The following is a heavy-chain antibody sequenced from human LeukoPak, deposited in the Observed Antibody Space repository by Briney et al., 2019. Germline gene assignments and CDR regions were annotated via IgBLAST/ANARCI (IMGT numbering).Heavy chain of an antibody. V-gene: IGHV3-48*03. CDR1: GFTFSSFE. D-gene: IGHD6-13*01. Sequence: GGSLRLSCGASGFTFSSFEMNWVRLAPGKGLEWVSYISPSGTARYYADSVRGRFIISRDNAMKSLYLQMNSLRAEDTAVYYCTRDGHSITWYANFDYWGQGILVTVSS. CDR2: ISPSGTAR. J-gene: IGHJ4*02. CDR3: TRDGHSITWYANFDY.